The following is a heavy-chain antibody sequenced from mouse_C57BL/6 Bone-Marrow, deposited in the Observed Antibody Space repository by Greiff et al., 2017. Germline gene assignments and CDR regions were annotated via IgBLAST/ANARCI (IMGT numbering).Heavy chain of an antibody. CDR2: ILPVSGST. J-gene: IGHJ4*01. D-gene: IGHD2-3*01. CDR3: ARDDGYPHYYAIDY. Sequence: QVQLQQSGAELMKPGASVKLSCKATGYTFTGYWIEWVKQRPGHGLEWIGEILPVSGSTNYNEKFKGKATFTADTSSNTAYMQLSSLTTEDSAVYYCARDDGYPHYYAIDYWYQGTSVTVSA. V-gene: IGHV1-9*01. CDR1: GYTFTGYW.